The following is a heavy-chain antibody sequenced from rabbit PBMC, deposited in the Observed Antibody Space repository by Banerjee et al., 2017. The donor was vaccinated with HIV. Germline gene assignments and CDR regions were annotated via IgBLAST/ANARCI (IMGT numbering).Heavy chain of an antibody. J-gene: IGHJ4*01. D-gene: IGHD4-2*01. CDR2: IYPGSSGNT. CDR1: GFSFSSTYY. V-gene: IGHV1S45*01. CDR3: ARDYAGAIGYSYRYFNL. Sequence: QEQLVEYGGDLVQPEGSLTLTCTASGFSFSSTYYMCWVRQAPGKGLEWIACIYPGSSGNTYYASWAKGRFTISKTSSTTVTLQMTSLTAADTATYFCARDYAGAIGYSYRYFNLWGQGTLVTVS.